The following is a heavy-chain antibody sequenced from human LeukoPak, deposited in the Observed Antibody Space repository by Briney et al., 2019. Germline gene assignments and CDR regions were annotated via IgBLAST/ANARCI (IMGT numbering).Heavy chain of an antibody. CDR1: GFTFSWYG. J-gene: IGHJ4*02. CDR2: ISKNGGNT. D-gene: IGHD2-21*02. V-gene: IGHV3-64D*06. CDR3: VKDLSDRDVDY. Sequence: PGGSLRLSCLGSGFTFSWYGMNWVRQAPGRGLEYVSAISKNGGNTYYVDSVKGRFTISRDNSKNTLYLQMNSLRVKDTAVYFCVKDLSDRDVDYWGQGTLVTVSS.